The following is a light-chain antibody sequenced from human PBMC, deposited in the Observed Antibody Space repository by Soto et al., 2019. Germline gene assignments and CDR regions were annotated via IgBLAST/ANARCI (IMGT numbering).Light chain of an antibody. CDR1: SSDVGNYKY. V-gene: IGLV2-14*01. CDR2: EVS. CDR3: LSYTSSGTYV. J-gene: IGLJ1*01. Sequence: QSVLTQPASVSGSPGQSITISCTGTSSDVGNYKYVSWYQQHPGKAPKLIIYEVSNRPSGVSDRFSGSKSGNTASLTISGLQAEDETDYYCLSYTSSGTYVFGTGT.